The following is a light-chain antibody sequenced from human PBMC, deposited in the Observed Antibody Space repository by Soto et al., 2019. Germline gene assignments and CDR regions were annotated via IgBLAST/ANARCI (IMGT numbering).Light chain of an antibody. CDR2: DAT. J-gene: IGKJ4*01. Sequence: VVLTQSPATLSLSLGESASLSCRASQSVGSNLAWYQQKRGQAPRLLIYDATERATGIPARFTGSRSGTDFTLSISRLEPDDFAVYYCQQQSDRLSFGGGTVVEI. CDR1: QSVGSN. V-gene: IGKV3-11*01. CDR3: QQQSDRLS.